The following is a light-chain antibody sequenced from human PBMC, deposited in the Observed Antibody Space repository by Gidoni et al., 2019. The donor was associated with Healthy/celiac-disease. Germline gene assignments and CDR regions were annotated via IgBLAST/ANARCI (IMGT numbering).Light chain of an antibody. V-gene: IGKV3-11*01. CDR2: DAS. CDR3: QQRSNWPPLT. CDR1: QIGSSY. Sequence: ELVLTQSPATLSLSPGESATLSCRASQIGSSYLAWYQQKPGQAPRLLIYDASNRSTGIPARFSCSGSGTDFTLTISSLEPEDFAVYYCQQRSNWPPLTFGGGTKVEIK. J-gene: IGKJ4*01.